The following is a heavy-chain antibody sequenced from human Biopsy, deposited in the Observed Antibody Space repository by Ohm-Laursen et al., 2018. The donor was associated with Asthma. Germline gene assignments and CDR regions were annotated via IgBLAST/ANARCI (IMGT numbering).Heavy chain of an antibody. CDR2: INSVFGTT. CDR3: ARKAGSCISRTCYSLDF. D-gene: IGHD2-2*01. CDR1: GGTFNTYV. V-gene: IGHV1-69*13. Sequence: SVKVSCKSLGGTFNTYVIGWVRQAPGQGLEWMGGINSVFGTTTYPQKFQDRVTITADDSTSTVYMELSSLRSGDTAVYYCARKAGSCISRTCYSLDFWGQGTLVTVSP. J-gene: IGHJ4*02.